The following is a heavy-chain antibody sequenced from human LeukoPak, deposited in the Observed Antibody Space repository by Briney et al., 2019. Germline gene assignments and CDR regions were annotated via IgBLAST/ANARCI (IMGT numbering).Heavy chain of an antibody. Sequence: SETLSLTCTVSGGSITSYYWTYIRQPAGKGLEWIGRIHTSGSTNYNPSLKGRVTMSVDTSKNHFSLNLSSVTAADTAMYYCAREFSGTSIAARVFDSWGQGTLVTVSS. V-gene: IGHV4-4*07. J-gene: IGHJ4*02. CDR2: IHTSGST. CDR3: AREFSGTSIAARVFDS. CDR1: GGSITSYY. D-gene: IGHD6-6*01.